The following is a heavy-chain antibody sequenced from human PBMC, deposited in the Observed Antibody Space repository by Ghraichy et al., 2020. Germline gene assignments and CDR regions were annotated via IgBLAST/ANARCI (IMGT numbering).Heavy chain of an antibody. V-gene: IGHV4-34*01. D-gene: IGHD3-22*01. CDR2: INHSGST. Sequence: SETLSLTCAVYGGSFSGYYWSWIRQPPGKGLEWIGEINHSGSTNYNPSLKSRVTISVDTSKNQFSLKLSSVTAADTAVYYCARPSNYYDSSGYYVDYWGQGTLVTVSS. CDR1: GGSFSGYY. J-gene: IGHJ4*02. CDR3: ARPSNYYDSSGYYVDY.